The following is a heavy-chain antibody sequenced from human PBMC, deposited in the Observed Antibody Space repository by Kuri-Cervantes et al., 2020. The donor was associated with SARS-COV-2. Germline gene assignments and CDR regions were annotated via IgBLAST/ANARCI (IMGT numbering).Heavy chain of an antibody. CDR2: VNHRGST. CDR1: GESFSGYY. V-gene: IGHV4-34*01. D-gene: IGHD3-3*01. J-gene: IGHJ3*02. Sequence: SETLSLTCAFYGESFSGYYWNWIRQSPGKGLEWIGEVNHRGSTNYNPSLKSRVTISVDTSKNQFSLKLSSVTAADTAVYYCARVTTIFRDAFDIWGQGTKVTVSS. CDR3: ARVTTIFRDAFDI.